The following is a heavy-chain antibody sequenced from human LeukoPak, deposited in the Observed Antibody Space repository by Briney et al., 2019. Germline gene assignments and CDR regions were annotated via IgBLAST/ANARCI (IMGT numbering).Heavy chain of an antibody. J-gene: IGHJ6*02. CDR1: GGSFSGYY. CDR2: INHSGST. Sequence: PSETLSLTCAVYGGSFSGYYWSWIRQPPGKGLEWIGEINHSGSTNYNPSLKSRVTISVDTSKNQFSLKLSSVTAAGTAVYYCARFTIGYCSSTSCYAGAQYYYYGMDVWGQGTTVTVSS. V-gene: IGHV4-34*01. CDR3: ARFTIGYCSSTSCYAGAQYYYYGMDV. D-gene: IGHD2-2*01.